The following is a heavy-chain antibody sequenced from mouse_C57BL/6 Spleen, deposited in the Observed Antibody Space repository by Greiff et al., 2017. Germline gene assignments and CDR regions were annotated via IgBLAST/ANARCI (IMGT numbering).Heavy chain of an antibody. D-gene: IGHD2-5*01. Sequence: EVQLVESGAELVRPGASVKLSCTASGFNIKDDYMHWVKQRPEQGLEWIGWIDPENGDTEYASKFEGKATITADTSSNTAYLQLSSLTSEDTAVYYCTTAYSNPYYAMDYWGQGTSVTVSS. J-gene: IGHJ4*01. CDR3: TTAYSNPYYAMDY. CDR1: GFNIKDDY. CDR2: IDPENGDT. V-gene: IGHV14-4*01.